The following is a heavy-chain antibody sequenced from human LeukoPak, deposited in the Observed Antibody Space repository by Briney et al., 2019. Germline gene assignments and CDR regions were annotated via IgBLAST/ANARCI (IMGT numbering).Heavy chain of an antibody. Sequence: SETLSLTCIVSGVSITNYYLTWIRQPPGEGLEWIGYVFYTGSTNYNPSHESRVTISVDTSKNQVSLKLISMTAADTAVYYCATYSTASVVFHYWGRGTLVTVSS. CDR3: ATYSTASVVFHY. CDR2: VFYTGST. D-gene: IGHD6-13*01. V-gene: IGHV4-59*01. J-gene: IGHJ4*02. CDR1: GVSITNYY.